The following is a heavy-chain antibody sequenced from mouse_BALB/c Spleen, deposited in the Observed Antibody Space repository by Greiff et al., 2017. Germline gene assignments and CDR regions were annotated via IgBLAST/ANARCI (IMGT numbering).Heavy chain of an antibody. V-gene: IGHV5-9-3*01. CDR2: ISSGGSYT. CDR3: ARHGDY. CDR1: GFTFSGYA. D-gene: IGHD6-2*01. Sequence: EVHLVESGGGLVKPGGSLKLSCAASGFTFSGYAMSWVRQTPEKRLEWVATISSGGSYTYYPDSVKGRFTISRDNAKNTLYLQMSSLKSEDTAMYYCARHGDYWGQGTLVTVSA. J-gene: IGHJ3*01.